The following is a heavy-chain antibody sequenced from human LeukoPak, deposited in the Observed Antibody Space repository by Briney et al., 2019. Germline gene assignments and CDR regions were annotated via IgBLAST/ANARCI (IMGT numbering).Heavy chain of an antibody. V-gene: IGHV4-39*01. J-gene: IGHJ4*02. D-gene: IGHD3-10*01. CDR3: ARHGFGELLHPDY. Sequence: KPSETLSLTCTVSGGSISSSSYYWGWIRQPPGKGPEWIGSIYYSGSTYYNPSLKSRVTISVDTSKNQFSLKLSSVTAADTAVYYCARHGFGELLHPDYWGQGTLVTVSS. CDR2: IYYSGST. CDR1: GGSISSSSYY.